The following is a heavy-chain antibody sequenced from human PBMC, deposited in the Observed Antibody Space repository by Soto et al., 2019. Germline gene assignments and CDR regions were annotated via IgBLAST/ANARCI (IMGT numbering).Heavy chain of an antibody. CDR2: IIPIFGTA. CDR3: ARKSMITFGGVIAHFDY. J-gene: IGHJ4*02. Sequence: ASVKVSCKASGGTFSSYAISWVRQAPGQGLEWMGGIIPIFGTANYAQKFQGRVTITADESTSTAYMELSSLRSEDTAVYYCARKSMITFGGVIAHFDYRGQRTPVTVSS. D-gene: IGHD3-16*02. V-gene: IGHV1-69*13. CDR1: GGTFSSYA.